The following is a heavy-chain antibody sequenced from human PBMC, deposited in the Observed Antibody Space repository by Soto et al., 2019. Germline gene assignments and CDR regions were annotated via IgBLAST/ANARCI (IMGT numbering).Heavy chain of an antibody. J-gene: IGHJ4*02. CDR2: IYWDDDK. V-gene: IGHV2-5*02. Sequence: QITLNESGPTVVRPTETLTLTCRFSGFSLTTSGVGVGWIRQSPGKAPEWLALIYWDDDKRYSASLKSRLTITKDTSKNQVFLTVSDLDPTDTATYYCAHRVLRTVFGLVTTTAIYFDLWGQGTPVAVSS. CDR3: AHRVLRTVFGLVTTTAIYFDL. CDR1: GFSLTTSGVG. D-gene: IGHD3-3*01.